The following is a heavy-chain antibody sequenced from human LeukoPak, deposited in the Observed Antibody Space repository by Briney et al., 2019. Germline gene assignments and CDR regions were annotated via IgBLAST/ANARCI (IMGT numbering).Heavy chain of an antibody. J-gene: IGHJ5*02. Sequence: GGSLRLSCAVSGFSVSNYYMNWVRQAPGKGLEWVSLIRGSGETFYADSVKGRFTISRDDSKNTVHLQMNSLRVEDTADYLCARDRAATQDWVEFDPWGQGTLVTVSS. CDR2: IRGSGET. CDR1: GFSVSNYY. D-gene: IGHD3/OR15-3a*01. CDR3: ARDRAATQDWVEFDP. V-gene: IGHV3-66*03.